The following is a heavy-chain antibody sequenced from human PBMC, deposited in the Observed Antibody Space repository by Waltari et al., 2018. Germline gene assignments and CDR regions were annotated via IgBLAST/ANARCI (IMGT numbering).Heavy chain of an antibody. CDR1: GFTFGDHY. CDR3: ARDRGDYVSDY. J-gene: IGHJ4*02. CDR2: IRNKASSYST. D-gene: IGHD4-17*01. Sequence: EVQLVESGGGLVQPGGSLRLSCAASGFTFGDHYMDWVRPAPGKGLEWVGRIRNKASSYSTEYAASVKGRFTISRDDSKNSLYLQMNSLKTEDTAVYYCARDRGDYVSDYWGQGTLVTVSS. V-gene: IGHV3-72*01.